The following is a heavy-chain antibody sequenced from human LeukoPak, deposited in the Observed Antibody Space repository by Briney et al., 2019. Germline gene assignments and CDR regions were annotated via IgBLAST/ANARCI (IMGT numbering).Heavy chain of an antibody. J-gene: IGHJ4*02. Sequence: GGSLRLSCAASGFTFDDYGMSWVRQAPGEGLEWVSGINWNGGSTGYADSVKGRFTISRDNAKNSLYLQMNSLRAEDTALYYCARVEGYYCDSSGYYFDYWGQGTLVTVSS. CDR1: GFTFDDYG. V-gene: IGHV3-20*04. D-gene: IGHD3-22*01. CDR3: ARVEGYYCDSSGYYFDY. CDR2: INWNGGST.